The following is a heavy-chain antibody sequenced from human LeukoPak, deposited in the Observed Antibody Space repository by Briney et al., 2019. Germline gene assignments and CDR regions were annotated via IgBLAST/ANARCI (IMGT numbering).Heavy chain of an antibody. CDR1: GFTFSSAW. CDR2: IKSETDGETT. Sequence: GGSLRLSCAASGFTFSSAWMNWVRQAPGKGLEWVGRIKSETDGETTDYAAPVKGRFTISRDDSKNTLFLQMNNLKTEDTAMYYCTADTPPSSAQAFDYWGQGTLVTVSS. D-gene: IGHD6-19*01. J-gene: IGHJ4*02. CDR3: TADTPPSSAQAFDY. V-gene: IGHV3-15*07.